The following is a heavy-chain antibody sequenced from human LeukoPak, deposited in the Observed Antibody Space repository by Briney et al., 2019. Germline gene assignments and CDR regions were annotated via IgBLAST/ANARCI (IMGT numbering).Heavy chain of an antibody. Sequence: GXSLEISCQGSGYNFSNYWIAWVRQLPGKGLEWMGIIYPGDSNTSYTPSFQGQVPISADKSISTAYLQWSSLKASDTAMYYCARRSGSFQGDYNFDYWGQGTLVTVSS. J-gene: IGHJ4*02. D-gene: IGHD1-26*01. CDR2: IYPGDSNT. CDR1: GYNFSNYW. V-gene: IGHV5-51*01. CDR3: ARRSGSFQGDYNFDY.